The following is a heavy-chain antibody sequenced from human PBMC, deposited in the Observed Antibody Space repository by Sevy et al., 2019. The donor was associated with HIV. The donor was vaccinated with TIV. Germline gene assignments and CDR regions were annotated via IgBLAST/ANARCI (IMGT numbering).Heavy chain of an antibody. Sequence: GGSLRLSCAASGFRFSVSWMNWVRQAPGKGLEWVANIKPDGSDNHYVDSAEGRFTISRDNAKNSLYLQMNSLRAEDTAVYYCARDRGSGSSSPSYYMDVWGKGTTVTVSS. D-gene: IGHD6-19*01. CDR3: ARDRGSGSSSPSYYMDV. CDR2: IKPDGSDN. J-gene: IGHJ6*03. V-gene: IGHV3-7*01. CDR1: GFRFSVSW.